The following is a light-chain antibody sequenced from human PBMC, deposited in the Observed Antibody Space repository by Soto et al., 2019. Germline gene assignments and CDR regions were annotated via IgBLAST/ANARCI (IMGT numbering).Light chain of an antibody. J-gene: IGKJ5*01. CDR3: QQYNNWPPIT. CDR1: QSVRSK. CDR2: DAS. V-gene: IGKV3-15*01. Sequence: EIVMTQSPATLSVSPGERATLSCRASQSVRSKLAWYQQKPGQAPRLLIYDASTRATGIPAKFSGSGSGTEFTLTISSLQSEDFAVYYCQQYNNWPPITFGQGTRLEIK.